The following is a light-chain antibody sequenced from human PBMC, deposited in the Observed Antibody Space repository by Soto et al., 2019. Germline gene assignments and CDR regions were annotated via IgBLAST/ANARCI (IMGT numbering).Light chain of an antibody. CDR2: GAS. CDR3: HHYNNWPRT. Sequence: EIVMTQSPASLSVSPGERATLSCRASQNVGSKLAWYQHKPGQAPRFLIYGASTRAAGIPDRFSSSGSGTEFTLTINSLQSEDFAVYYCHHYNNWPRTFGQGTKVEIK. V-gene: IGKV3-15*01. J-gene: IGKJ1*01. CDR1: QNVGSK.